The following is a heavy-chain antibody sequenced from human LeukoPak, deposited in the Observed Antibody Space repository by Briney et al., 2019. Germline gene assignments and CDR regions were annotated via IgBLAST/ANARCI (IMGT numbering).Heavy chain of an antibody. CDR2: ISSSGSTI. CDR1: GFTFSSYE. CDR3: ARYRFLTDYYYYGMDV. V-gene: IGHV3-48*03. Sequence: GGSLRLSCAASGFTFSSYEMTWVRQAPGKGLEWVSYISSSGSTIYYADSVKGRFTISRDNAKNSLYLQMNSLRAEDTAVYYCARYRFLTDYYYYGMDVWGQGTTATVSS. D-gene: IGHD1-14*01. J-gene: IGHJ6*02.